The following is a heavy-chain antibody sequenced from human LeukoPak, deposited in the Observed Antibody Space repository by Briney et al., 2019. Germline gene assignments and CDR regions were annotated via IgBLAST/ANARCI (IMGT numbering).Heavy chain of an antibody. Sequence: GGSLRLSCAASGFTFRSYWMHWVRQAPGKGLVWVSRISSDGSSTIYADSVKGRFTMSRENAYNTLYLQMNSLRGEDTAVYYCARQWELPRAYYMDVWGKGTTVTVSS. CDR3: ARQWELPRAYYMDV. CDR1: GFTFRSYW. J-gene: IGHJ6*03. D-gene: IGHD1-26*01. CDR2: ISSDGSST. V-gene: IGHV3-74*01.